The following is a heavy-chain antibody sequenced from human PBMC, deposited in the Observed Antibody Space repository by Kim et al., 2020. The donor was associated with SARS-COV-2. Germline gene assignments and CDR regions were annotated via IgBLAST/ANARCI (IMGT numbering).Heavy chain of an antibody. CDR3: ARDQSPYGASAFDI. V-gene: IGHV3-30*04. Sequence: GGSLRLSCAASGFTFSSYAMHWVRQAPGKGLEWVAVISYDGSNKYYADSVKGRFTISRDNSKNTLYLQMNSLRAEDTAVYYCARDQSPYGASAFDIWGQGTMVTVSS. D-gene: IGHD2-21*01. CDR1: GFTFSSYA. CDR2: ISYDGSNK. J-gene: IGHJ3*02.